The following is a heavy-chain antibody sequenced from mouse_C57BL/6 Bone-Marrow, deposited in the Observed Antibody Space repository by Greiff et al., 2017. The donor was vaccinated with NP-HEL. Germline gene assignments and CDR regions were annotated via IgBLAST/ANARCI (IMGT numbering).Heavy chain of an antibody. J-gene: IGHJ1*03. D-gene: IGHD2-1*01. V-gene: IGHV1-64*01. CDR2: IHPNSGST. CDR1: GYTFTSYW. Sequence: VQLQQPGAELVKPGASVKLSCKASGYTFTSYWMHWVKQRPGQGLEWIGMIHPNSGSTNYNEKFKSKATLTVDKSSSTAYMQLSSLTSEDSAVYYCARDRTYGRGYLDVWGTGTTVTVSS. CDR3: ARDRTYGRGYLDV.